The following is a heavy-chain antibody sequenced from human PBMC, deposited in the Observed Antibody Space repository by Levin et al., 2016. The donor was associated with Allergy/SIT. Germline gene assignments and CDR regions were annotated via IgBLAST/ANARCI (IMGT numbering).Heavy chain of an antibody. V-gene: IGHV4-39*02. CDR2: VDYSGTT. Sequence: SETLSLTCSVSDGSIISGSYFWGWIRQPPGKGLEWIGSVDYSGTTHYNPSLKGRVSISVDTSKKDFSLTLNPVTAADTAVYYCARRSKLDYGDSFSDSWGQGIPVSVSS. D-gene: IGHD4-17*01. CDR1: DGSIISGSYF. CDR3: ARRSKLDYGDSFSDS. J-gene: IGHJ5*01.